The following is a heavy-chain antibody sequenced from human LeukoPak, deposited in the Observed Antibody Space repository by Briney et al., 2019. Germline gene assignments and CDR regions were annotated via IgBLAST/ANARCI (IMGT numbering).Heavy chain of an antibody. CDR2: ISSSGSTI. J-gene: IGHJ3*02. CDR3: ARDGAYYYDSSGYSGGGAFDI. CDR1: GFTFSDYY. Sequence: GGSLRLSCAASGFTFSDYYMNWVRQAPGKGLEWVSYISSSGSTIYYADSVKGRFTISRDNAKNSLYLQMNSLRDEDTAFDYCARDGAYYYDSSGYSGGGAFDIWGQGTMVTVSS. V-gene: IGHV3-11*04. D-gene: IGHD3-22*01.